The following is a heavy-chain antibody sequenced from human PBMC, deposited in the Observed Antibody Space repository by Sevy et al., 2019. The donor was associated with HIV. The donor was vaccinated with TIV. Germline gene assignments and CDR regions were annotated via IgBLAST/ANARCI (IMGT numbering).Heavy chain of an antibody. CDR1: GFTFDDYG. D-gene: IGHD3-22*01. V-gene: IGHV3-20*04. Sequence: GGSLRLSCAASGFTFDDYGMSWVRQAPGKGLEWVSGINWNGGSISYADSVRGRFTISRDNAKNSLYLQMNSLRAEDTAFYYCARSGDDSSGFYYWWFDPWGHGTLVTVSS. J-gene: IGHJ5*02. CDR2: INWNGGSI. CDR3: ARSGDDSSGFYYWWFDP.